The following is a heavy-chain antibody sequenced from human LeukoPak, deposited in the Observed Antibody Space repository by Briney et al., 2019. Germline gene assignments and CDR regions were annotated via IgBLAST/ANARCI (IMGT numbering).Heavy chain of an antibody. CDR1: GYTFINHD. J-gene: IGHJ4*02. CDR3: ARTQGQYSSSGAFDY. D-gene: IGHD6-6*01. V-gene: IGHV1-69*13. CDR2: IIPIFGTA. Sequence: SVKVSCKGYGYTFINHDIDWVRQAAGQGLEWMGGIIPIFGTANYAQKFQGRVTITADESTSTAYMELSSLRSEDTAVYYCARTQGQYSSSGAFDYWGQGTLVTVSS.